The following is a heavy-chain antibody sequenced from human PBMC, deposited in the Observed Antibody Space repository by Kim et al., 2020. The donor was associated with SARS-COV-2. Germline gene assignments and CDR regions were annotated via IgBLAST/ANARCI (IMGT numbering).Heavy chain of an antibody. D-gene: IGHD4-17*01. V-gene: IGHV3-30*04. Sequence: GGSLRLSCAASGFTFSSYAMHWVRQAPGKGLEWVAVISYDGSNKYYADSVKGRFTISRDNSKNTLYLQMNSLRAEDTAVYYCARVGADATVTTYYYYGMDVWGQGTTVTVSS. CDR2: ISYDGSNK. CDR1: GFTFSSYA. CDR3: ARVGADATVTTYYYYGMDV. J-gene: IGHJ6*02.